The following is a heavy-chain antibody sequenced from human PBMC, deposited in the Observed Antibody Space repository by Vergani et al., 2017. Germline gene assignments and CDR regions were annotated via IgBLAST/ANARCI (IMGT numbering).Heavy chain of an antibody. CDR3: AREVTIFGVVSKTFYMDV. CDR1: GGSISSYY. D-gene: IGHD3-3*01. CDR2: IYTSGST. Sequence: QVQLQESGPGLVKPSETLSLTCTVSGGSISSYYWSWIRQPPGKGLEWIGYIYTSGSTNYNPSLKSRVTMSVDTSKNQFSLKLSSVTAADTAVYYCAREVTIFGVVSKTFYMDVWGKGTTVTVSS. V-gene: IGHV4-4*08. J-gene: IGHJ6*03.